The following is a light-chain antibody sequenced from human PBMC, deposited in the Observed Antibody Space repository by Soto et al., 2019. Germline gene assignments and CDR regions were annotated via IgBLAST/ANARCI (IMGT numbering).Light chain of an antibody. CDR2: GAS. CDR3: QQYNSYSIT. Sequence: EIQMTPSPSTLSASVGDRVTITCRASQSISSWLAWYQQKPGTAPKLLIYGASNLESGVPSRFSGSGSGTEFTLTISSLQPDDFATYYCQQYNSYSITFGQGTRLEIK. CDR1: QSISSW. J-gene: IGKJ5*01. V-gene: IGKV1-5*01.